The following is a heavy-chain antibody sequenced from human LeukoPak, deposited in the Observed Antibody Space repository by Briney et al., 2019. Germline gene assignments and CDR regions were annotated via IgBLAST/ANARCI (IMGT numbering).Heavy chain of an antibody. V-gene: IGHV4-38-2*01. CDR1: GYSISSGYY. Sequence: SETLSLTCAVSGYSISSGYYWGWIRQPPGKGLEWIGSIYHSGSTYYNPSHKSRVTISVDTSKDQFSLKLSSVTAADTAVYYCARHADSSSWYAYWGQGTLVTVSS. J-gene: IGHJ4*02. D-gene: IGHD6-13*01. CDR3: ARHADSSSWYAY. CDR2: IYHSGST.